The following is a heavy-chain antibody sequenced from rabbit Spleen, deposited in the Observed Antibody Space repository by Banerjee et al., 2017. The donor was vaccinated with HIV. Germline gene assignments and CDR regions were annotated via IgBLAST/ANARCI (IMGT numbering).Heavy chain of an antibody. CDR3: ARDLTGVIGWNFGW. D-gene: IGHD1-1*01. Sequence: QSLEESGGGLVKPGASLTLTCKASGFSFSSDYYMCWVRQAPGKGLEWIACIYGGSVGDTYYANWAKGRFAISKTSSTTVTLQVTSLTAADTATYFCARDLTGVIGWNFGWWGPGTLVTVS. J-gene: IGHJ4*01. CDR2: IYGGSVGDT. CDR1: GFSFSSDYY. V-gene: IGHV1S40*01.